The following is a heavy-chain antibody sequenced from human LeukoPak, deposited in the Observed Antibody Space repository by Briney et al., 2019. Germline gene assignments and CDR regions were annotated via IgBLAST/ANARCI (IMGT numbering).Heavy chain of an antibody. CDR3: ARDYTLTLGTTTYFQH. Sequence: ASVKVSCKASGYTFTSYYMHWVRQAPGQGLEWMGLINPSGGAAWYAQKFQGRVTMTRDLSTSTDYMELSSLRSDDTAVYFCARDYTLTLGTTTYFQHWGQGTLVTVSS. CDR2: INPSGGAA. D-gene: IGHD1-7*01. CDR1: GYTFTSYY. V-gene: IGHV1-46*01. J-gene: IGHJ1*01.